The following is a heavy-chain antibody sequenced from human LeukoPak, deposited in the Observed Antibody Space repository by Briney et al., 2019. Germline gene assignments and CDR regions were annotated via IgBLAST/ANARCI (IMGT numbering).Heavy chain of an antibody. CDR2: INPNSGGT. V-gene: IGHV1-2*02. J-gene: IGHJ4*02. CDR1: GDTFTGYY. CDR3: ASSRLLWFGELCYY. Sequence: ASVKVSCKASGDTFTGYYMHWVRQAPGQGLEWMGWINPNSGGTNYAQKFQGRVTMTRETSISTAYMELSRLRSDDTAVYYCASSRLLWFGELCYYWGQGTLVTVSS. D-gene: IGHD3-10*01.